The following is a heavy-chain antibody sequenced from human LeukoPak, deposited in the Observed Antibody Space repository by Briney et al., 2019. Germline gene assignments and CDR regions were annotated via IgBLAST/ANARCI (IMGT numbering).Heavy chain of an antibody. CDR3: ARDSVRVGIRRYYYGMDV. CDR2: IYYSGSA. CDR1: GGSISSGDYY. Sequence: SETLSLTCTVSGGSISSGDYYWSWIRQPPGKGLEWIGYIYYSGSAYYNPSLKSRVTISVDTSKNQFSLKLSSVTAADTAVYYCARDSVRVGIRRYYYGMDVWGQGTTVTVSS. V-gene: IGHV4-30-4*01. J-gene: IGHJ6*02. D-gene: IGHD2-2*01.